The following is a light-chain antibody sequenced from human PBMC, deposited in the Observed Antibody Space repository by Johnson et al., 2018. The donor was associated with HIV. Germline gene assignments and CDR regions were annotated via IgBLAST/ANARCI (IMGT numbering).Light chain of an antibody. CDR3: GTWDSSLSAGV. CDR1: SSNIGNNY. J-gene: IGLJ1*01. Sequence: QSVLTQPPSVSAAPGQKVTISCSGSSSNIGNNYVSWYQQLPGTAPKLLIYENNKRPSGFPDQFSDSQSATSATLRVTGLQPGDEADYYCGTWDSSLSAGVFGTGTKVTVL. CDR2: ENN. V-gene: IGLV1-51*02.